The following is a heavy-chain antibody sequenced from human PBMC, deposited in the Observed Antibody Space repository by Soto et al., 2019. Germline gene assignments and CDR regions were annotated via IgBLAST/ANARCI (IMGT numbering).Heavy chain of an antibody. D-gene: IGHD6-13*01. CDR3: AKRGSSSWYGMDV. V-gene: IGHV3-23*01. Sequence: EVQLLESGGGLVQPGGSLRLSCAASGFTFSSYAMSWVRQAPGKGLEWVSAISGSGGSTYYADSVKGRFTISRDNSKNTRYLQMNRLRAEDTAVYYCAKRGSSSWYGMDVWGQGTTVTVSS. CDR2: ISGSGGST. J-gene: IGHJ6*02. CDR1: GFTFSSYA.